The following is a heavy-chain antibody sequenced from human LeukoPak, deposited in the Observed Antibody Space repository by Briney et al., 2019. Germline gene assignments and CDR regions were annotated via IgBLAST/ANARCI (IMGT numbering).Heavy chain of an antibody. CDR2: IYPGDPDT. D-gene: IGHD6-19*01. J-gene: IGHJ4*02. V-gene: IGHV5-51*01. CDR3: ARVFGSGWYVGYFDY. Sequence: GESLKVSCKGSGYSFTSYWIGWVRQMPGKGLEWMGIIYPGDPDTRYSPSFQGQVTISADKSISTAYLQWSSLKASDTAMYYCARVFGSGWYVGYFDYWGQGTLVTVSS. CDR1: GYSFTSYW.